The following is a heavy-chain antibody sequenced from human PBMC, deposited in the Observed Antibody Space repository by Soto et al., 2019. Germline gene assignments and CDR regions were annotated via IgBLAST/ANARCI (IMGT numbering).Heavy chain of an antibody. D-gene: IGHD4-4*01. J-gene: IGHJ6*03. CDR2: ISYDGSNK. V-gene: IGHV3-30*03. Sequence: GGSLRLSCAASGFTFSSYGMHWVRQAPGKGLEWVAVISYDGSNKYYADSVKGRFTISRDNSKNTLYLQMNSLRAEDTAVYYCARSVHTVTTVDYYYYMDVWGKGTTVTVSS. CDR1: GFTFSSYG. CDR3: ARSVHTVTTVDYYYYMDV.